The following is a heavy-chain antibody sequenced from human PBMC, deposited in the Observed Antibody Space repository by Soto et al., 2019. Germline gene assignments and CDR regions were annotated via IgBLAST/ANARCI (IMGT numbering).Heavy chain of an antibody. V-gene: IGHV3-15*07. Sequence: GGSLRLSCAASGFTFSNAWMNWVRQAPGKGLEWVGRIKSKTDGGTTDYAAPVKGRFTISRDDSKNTLYLQMNSLKTEDTAVYYCTTKGAYCSSTSCYAEKDYYYYGMDVWGQGTTVTVSS. J-gene: IGHJ6*02. CDR3: TTKGAYCSSTSCYAEKDYYYYGMDV. CDR2: IKSKTDGGTT. CDR1: GFTFSNAW. D-gene: IGHD2-2*01.